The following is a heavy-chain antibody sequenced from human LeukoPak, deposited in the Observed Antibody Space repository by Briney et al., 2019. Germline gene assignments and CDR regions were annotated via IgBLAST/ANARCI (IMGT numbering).Heavy chain of an antibody. J-gene: IGHJ5*02. CDR1: GDSISSGDYY. D-gene: IGHD2-15*01. Sequence: PSETLSLTCTVSGDSISSGDYYWSWIRQPAGKGLEWIGRISSSGSTNYNPSLKSRVTISVDTSKNQFSLKLSSVTAADTAVYYCARATDIVETDNWFDPWGQGTLVTVSS. CDR3: ARATDIVETDNWFDP. CDR2: ISSSGST. V-gene: IGHV4-61*02.